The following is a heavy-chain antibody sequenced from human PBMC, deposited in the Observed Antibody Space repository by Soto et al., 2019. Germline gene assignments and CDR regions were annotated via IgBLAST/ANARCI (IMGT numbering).Heavy chain of an antibody. Sequence: PGGSLRLSCAVSGLTFSTYAMGWVRQAPGKGLECVSGISNTGGSTYYADSVRGRFTISRDDSKNTLYLEMNSVTAADTAVYYCARQGSYYESSGHPNTIFDYWGQGALVTVSS. D-gene: IGHD3-22*01. CDR2: ISNTGGST. CDR3: ARQGSYYESSGHPNTIFDY. CDR1: GLTFSTYA. J-gene: IGHJ4*02. V-gene: IGHV3-23*01.